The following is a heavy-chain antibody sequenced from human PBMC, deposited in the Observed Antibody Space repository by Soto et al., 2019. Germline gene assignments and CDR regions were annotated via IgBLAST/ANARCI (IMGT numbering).Heavy chain of an antibody. J-gene: IGHJ6*03. Sequence: SETLSLTCAVYGGSFSGYYWSWIRQPPGKGLEWIGEINHSGSTNYNPSLKSRVTISVDTSKNQFSLKLSSVTAADTAVYYCARGRVMVRGVSWNYYYYMDVWGKGTTVTVSS. CDR1: GGSFSGYY. CDR2: INHSGST. V-gene: IGHV4-34*01. CDR3: ARGRVMVRGVSWNYYYYMDV. D-gene: IGHD3-10*01.